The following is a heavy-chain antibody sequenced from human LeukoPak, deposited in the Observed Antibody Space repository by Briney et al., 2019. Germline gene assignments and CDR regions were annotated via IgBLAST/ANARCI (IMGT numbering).Heavy chain of an antibody. Sequence: SQTLSLTCTVSGGSISSGSYYWSWIRQPAGKGLEWIGRIYTSGSTNYNPSLKSRVTISVDTSKNQFSLKLRSVTAADTAVYFCARSWGYGSETRNYYYYMDVWGNGTPVTISS. J-gene: IGHJ6*03. D-gene: IGHD3-10*01. CDR1: GGSISSGSYY. CDR2: IYTSGST. CDR3: ARSWGYGSETRNYYYYMDV. V-gene: IGHV4-61*02.